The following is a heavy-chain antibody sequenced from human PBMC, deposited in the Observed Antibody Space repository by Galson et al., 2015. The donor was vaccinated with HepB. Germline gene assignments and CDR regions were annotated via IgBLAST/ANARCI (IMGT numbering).Heavy chain of an antibody. J-gene: IGHJ5*02. D-gene: IGHD3/OR15-3a*01. CDR2: IFPIFDIT. Sequence: SVKVSCKASGGTFSNYPISWVRQAPGQGLEWMGGIFPIFDITNYAQKFQGRVTITADKSTTTTYMELSSLRSEDTAMYYCARGDWGGPWVDPWGLGTLVTVSS. CDR1: GGTFSNYP. CDR3: ARGDWGGPWVDP. V-gene: IGHV1-69*10.